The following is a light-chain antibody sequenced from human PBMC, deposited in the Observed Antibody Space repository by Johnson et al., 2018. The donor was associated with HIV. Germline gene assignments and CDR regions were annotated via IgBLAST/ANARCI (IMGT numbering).Light chain of an antibody. CDR3: GTWDSSLSAGV. CDR1: SSNIGNNY. Sequence: QSVLTQPPSVSAAPGQKVTISCSGSSSNIGNNYVSWYQQLPGTAPKLLIYDNNQRPSGIPDRFSGSKSGTSATLGITGLQTWDEADYYCGTWDSSLSAGVFGTGTKVTVL. J-gene: IGLJ1*01. CDR2: DNN. V-gene: IGLV1-51*01.